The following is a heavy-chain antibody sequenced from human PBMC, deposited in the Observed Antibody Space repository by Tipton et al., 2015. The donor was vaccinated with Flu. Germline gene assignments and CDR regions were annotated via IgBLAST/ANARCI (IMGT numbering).Heavy chain of an antibody. V-gene: IGHV3-30*13. CDR2: ISHDESNK. CDR1: GFTFRSYG. CDR3: ARGSLPHHYDSSGYHYFDY. D-gene: IGHD3-22*01. Sequence: PLRLSCAASGFTFRSYGMHWVRQAPGKGLEWVAVISHDESNKYYADSVKGRITISRDNSNNRLYLQMNSLRAEDTAAYYCARGSLPHHYDSSGYHYFDYWGQGTLVTVSS. J-gene: IGHJ4*02.